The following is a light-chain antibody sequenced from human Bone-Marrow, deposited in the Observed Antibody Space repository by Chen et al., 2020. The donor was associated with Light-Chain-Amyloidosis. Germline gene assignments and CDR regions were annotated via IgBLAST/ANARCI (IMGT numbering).Light chain of an antibody. V-gene: IGLV3-21*02. CDR1: NIGSTS. CDR3: QVWDRSSDRPV. Sequence: SYVLTQPSSVSVAPGQTATIACGGNNIGSTSVQWYQQTPGQAPLLVVYDDSDRPSGIPERLSGSSSGNTPTLTLGRVEAGDEAAYCCQVWDRSSDRPVFGGGTKLTVL. J-gene: IGLJ3*02. CDR2: DDS.